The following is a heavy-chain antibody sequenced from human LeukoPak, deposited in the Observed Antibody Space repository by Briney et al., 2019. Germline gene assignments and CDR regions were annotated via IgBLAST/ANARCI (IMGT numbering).Heavy chain of an antibody. V-gene: IGHV3-23*01. D-gene: IGHD3-22*01. CDR1: GIIFGNYA. J-gene: IGHJ4*02. Sequence: PGGSLRLSCVGSGIIFGNYAMSWVRQAPGKGGLEWVSATTGNGGSTYYADSVKGRFTISRDNSKSTLFLQMDSLGAEDTAVYYCARTSGGTFDSSGYHNWGQGTLVTVSP. CDR3: ARTSGGTFDSSGYHN. CDR2: TTGNGGST.